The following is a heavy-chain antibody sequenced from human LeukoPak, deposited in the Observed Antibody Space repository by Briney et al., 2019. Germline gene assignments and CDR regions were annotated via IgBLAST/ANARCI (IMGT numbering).Heavy chain of an antibody. CDR1: GYSISSGYY. Sequence: SETLSLTCGVSGYSISSGYYWGWVRQPPGKGLEWIGSIYHSGSTYYNPSLKSRVTISLDTSKNQVSLKLTSVTAPDAAVYYRASQRGEYYHDPFDYWGQGTLVTVSS. CDR3: ASQRGEYYHDPFDY. D-gene: IGHD2/OR15-2a*01. CDR2: IYHSGST. J-gene: IGHJ4*02. V-gene: IGHV4-38-2*01.